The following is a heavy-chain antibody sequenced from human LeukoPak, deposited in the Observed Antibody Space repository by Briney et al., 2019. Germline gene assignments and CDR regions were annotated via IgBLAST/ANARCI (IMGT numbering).Heavy chain of an antibody. CDR2: ISSSVSTI. D-gene: IGHD3-10*02. V-gene: IGHV3-48*04. Sequence: GRSLRLSCAASGFTLSDYTMNWVRQAPGKGLELVSYISSSVSTIYYADSVKGRFTISRDNAKNSLYLQMNSLRAEDTAVYYCAELGIPMIGGVWGKGTTVTISS. CDR3: AELGIPMIGGV. CDR1: GFTLSDYT. J-gene: IGHJ6*04.